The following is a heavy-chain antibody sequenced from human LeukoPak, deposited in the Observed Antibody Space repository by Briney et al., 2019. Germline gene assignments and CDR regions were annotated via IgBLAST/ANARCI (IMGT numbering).Heavy chain of an antibody. CDR2: INPNSGDT. Sequence: ASVKVSCKASGYTFTGYYMHWVRQAPGQGLEWMGWINPNSGDTNYAQKFQGRVTMTRDTSSSTAYMDLSRLRSDDTAVYYCARGIHEYDSSGYYYYWGQGTLVTVSS. V-gene: IGHV1-2*02. CDR1: GYTFTGYY. D-gene: IGHD3-22*01. CDR3: ARGIHEYDSSGYYYY. J-gene: IGHJ4*02.